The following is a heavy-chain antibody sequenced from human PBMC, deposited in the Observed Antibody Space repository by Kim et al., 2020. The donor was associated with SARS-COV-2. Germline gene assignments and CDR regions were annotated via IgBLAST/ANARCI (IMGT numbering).Heavy chain of an antibody. J-gene: IGHJ4*02. CDR3: ARQEAMVRGVVDY. D-gene: IGHD3-10*01. V-gene: IGHV4-59*08. Sequence: YPPSLKSRFTISVATSKNQFSLKLSSVTAADTAVYYCARQEAMVRGVVDYWGQGTLVTVSS.